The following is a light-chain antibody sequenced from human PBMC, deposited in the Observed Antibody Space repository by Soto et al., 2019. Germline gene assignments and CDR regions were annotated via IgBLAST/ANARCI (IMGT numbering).Light chain of an antibody. CDR2: DAS. V-gene: IGKV3-11*01. CDR3: QQRSNWPPKYT. J-gene: IGKJ2*01. Sequence: EIVLTQSPATLSLSPGERATLSCRASQSVSSYLAWYQQKPGQAPRLLIYDASNRATGIPARFSGSGSGTDFTLTIISLEPEDFAVYSCQQRSNWPPKYTFGQGTKLEIK. CDR1: QSVSSY.